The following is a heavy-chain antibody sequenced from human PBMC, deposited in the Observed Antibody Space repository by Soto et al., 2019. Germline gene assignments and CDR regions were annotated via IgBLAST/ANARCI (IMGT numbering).Heavy chain of an antibody. CDR2: INHSGST. CDR1: GGSFSGYY. CDR3: ARLSSRMINAFDI. D-gene: IGHD3-16*01. J-gene: IGHJ3*02. Sequence: PSETLSLTCAVYGGSFSGYYWSWIRQPPGKGLEWIGEINHSGSTNYNPSLKSRVTISVDTSKNQFSLKLSSVTAADTAVYYCARLSSRMINAFDIWGQGTMVT. V-gene: IGHV4-34*01.